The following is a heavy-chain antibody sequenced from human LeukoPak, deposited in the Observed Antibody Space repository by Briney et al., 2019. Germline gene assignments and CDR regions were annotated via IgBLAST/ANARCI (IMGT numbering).Heavy chain of an antibody. V-gene: IGHV1-24*01. J-gene: IGHJ4*02. Sequence: ASVKVSCKISGHALSDLSIHWVRQAPGRGPEWMGGFDPEVGDKMHAQKFQGRVTMTEDTSTDTAYMELNGLRSEDTAVYYCATDSDPWGPAAGTIDYWGQGTLVTVSS. D-gene: IGHD6-13*01. CDR2: FDPEVGDK. CDR1: GHALSDLS. CDR3: ATDSDPWGPAAGTIDY.